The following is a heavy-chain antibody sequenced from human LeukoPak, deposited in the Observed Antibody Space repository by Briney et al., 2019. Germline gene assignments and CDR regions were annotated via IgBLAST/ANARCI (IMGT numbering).Heavy chain of an antibody. D-gene: IGHD3-22*01. Sequence: PGGSLRLSRAASGFTFSSYSMNWVRQAPGKGLEWVSSISSSSSYIYYADSVKGRFTISRDNAKDSLYLQMNSLRAEDTPVYYCASGILDYYDSSGEFEAFDIWGQGTMVTVSS. CDR1: GFTFSSYS. V-gene: IGHV3-21*01. J-gene: IGHJ3*02. CDR3: ASGILDYYDSSGEFEAFDI. CDR2: ISSSSSYI.